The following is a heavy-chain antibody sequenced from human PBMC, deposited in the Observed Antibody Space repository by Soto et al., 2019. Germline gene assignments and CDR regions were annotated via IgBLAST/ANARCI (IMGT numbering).Heavy chain of an antibody. CDR1: GGYISSSGYY. V-gene: IGHV4-39*01. D-gene: IGHD3-3*01. J-gene: IGHJ4*02. CDR2: IYYSGST. Sequence: SVTLSLTCTVSGGYISSSGYYWGRIHKPPGKGLEWIGSIYYSGSTYYNPSLKSRVTISVDTSKNQFSLKLSSVTAADTAVYYCARHGGDFWSGYRKYYFDYWGQGTLVTVSS. CDR3: ARHGGDFWSGYRKYYFDY.